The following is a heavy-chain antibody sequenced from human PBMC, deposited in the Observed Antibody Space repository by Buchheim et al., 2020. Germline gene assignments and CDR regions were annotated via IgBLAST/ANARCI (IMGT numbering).Heavy chain of an antibody. CDR3: ATIHGATGDY. CDR1: GFTFNSYA. CDR2: IIANGDST. J-gene: IGHJ4*02. V-gene: IGHV3-23*01. D-gene: IGHD2-2*02. Sequence: EVELLESGGGLVQPGGSLRLSCAASGFTFNSYAMRWVRQAPGKGLKWVSAIIANGDSTYYADPVKGRFTIPRDNSKNTLYLQMSSLRAEDTAVYYCATIHGATGDYWGQGTL.